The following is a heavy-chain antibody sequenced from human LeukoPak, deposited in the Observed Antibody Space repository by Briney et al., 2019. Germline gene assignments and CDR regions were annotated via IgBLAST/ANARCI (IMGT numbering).Heavy chain of an antibody. CDR3: ARVAVPHTSEQCFDY. CDR1: GFTFSTYS. D-gene: IGHD6-19*01. J-gene: IGHJ4*02. V-gene: IGHV3-48*02. CDR2: IGSDTNTI. Sequence: AGSLRLSCAASGFTFSTYSMNWVRQAPGQGLEWISYIGSDTNTIAYADSVKGRFTISKDNAKDSLYLQMNGLRDEDTAIYYCARVAVPHTSEQCFDYWGQGTLVTVSS.